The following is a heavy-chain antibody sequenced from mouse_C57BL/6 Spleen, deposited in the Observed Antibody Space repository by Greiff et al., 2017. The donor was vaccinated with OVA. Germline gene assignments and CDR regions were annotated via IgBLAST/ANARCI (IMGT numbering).Heavy chain of an antibody. V-gene: IGHV1-69*01. D-gene: IGHD4-1*01. CDR3: ARSVNWVDY. CDR2: IDPSDSYT. Sequence: QVQLQQPGAELVMPGASVKLSCKASGYTFTSYWMHWVKQRPGQGLEWIGEIDPSDSYTNYNQKFKGKSTLTVDKSSSTAYMQLSSLTSEDSAVYYCARSVNWVDYWGQGTTRTVSS. CDR1: GYTFTSYW. J-gene: IGHJ2*01.